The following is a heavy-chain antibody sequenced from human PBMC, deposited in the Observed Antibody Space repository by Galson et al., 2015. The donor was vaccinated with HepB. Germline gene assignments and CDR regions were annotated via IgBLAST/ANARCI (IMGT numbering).Heavy chain of an antibody. J-gene: IGHJ4*02. D-gene: IGHD2-21*01. V-gene: IGHV5-10-1*01. CDR3: ARREDDPPGVIDY. Sequence: QSGAEVTKHGESLRISCKGSGSSFTSYWISWVCQMPGKGLEWMGRLNPSDSYTNYSPSFQGHVNISADKSISTAYLQWSSLKASDTAMYYCARREDDPPGVIDYWGQGTLVTVSS. CDR1: GSSFTSYW. CDR2: LNPSDSYT.